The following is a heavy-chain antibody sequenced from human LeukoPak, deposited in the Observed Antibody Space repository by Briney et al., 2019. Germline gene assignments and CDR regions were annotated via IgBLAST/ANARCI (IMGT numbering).Heavy chain of an antibody. J-gene: IGHJ3*02. V-gene: IGHV4-4*02. CDR1: GGSISGSNW. CDR2: IYHSGST. CDR3: ARWLAQKDIVVVPAAIHDAFDI. Sequence: SGTLSLTCAVSGGSISGSNWWSWVRQPPGKGLEWIGEIYHSGSTNYNPSLKSRVTISVDKSKNQFSLKLSSVTAADTAVYYCARWLAQKDIVVVPAAIHDAFDIWGQGTMVTVSS. D-gene: IGHD2-2*01.